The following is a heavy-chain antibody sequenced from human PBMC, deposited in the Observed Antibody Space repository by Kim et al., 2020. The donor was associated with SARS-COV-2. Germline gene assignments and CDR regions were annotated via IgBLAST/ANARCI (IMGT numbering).Heavy chain of an antibody. CDR3: ITAGVADIPGGY. Sequence: GGSLRLSCAASGFTFNNAWMSWVRQAPGKGLEWVGRIKSKTDGGTRDYAAPVKGRFTISRDDSKNTLYLQMNGLKTEDTATYYCITAGVADIPGGYWGQGTLVTVSS. V-gene: IGHV3-15*01. J-gene: IGHJ4*02. CDR2: IKSKTDGGTR. CDR1: GFTFNNAW. D-gene: IGHD2-21*02.